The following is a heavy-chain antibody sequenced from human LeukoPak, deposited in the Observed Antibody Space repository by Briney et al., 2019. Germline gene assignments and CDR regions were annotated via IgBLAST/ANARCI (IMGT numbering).Heavy chain of an antibody. CDR1: GYSISSGYY. J-gene: IGHJ4*02. Sequence: PSETLSLTCAVSGYSISSGYYWGWIRQPPGKGLEWIGSIYHSGSTYYNPSLKSRVTISVDTSKNQFSLKLSSVTAADTAVYYCARGPYYDFWSGYTGVAGMGHWGQGTLVTVSS. CDR3: ARGPYYDFWSGYTGVAGMGH. V-gene: IGHV4-38-2*01. CDR2: IYHSGST. D-gene: IGHD3-3*01.